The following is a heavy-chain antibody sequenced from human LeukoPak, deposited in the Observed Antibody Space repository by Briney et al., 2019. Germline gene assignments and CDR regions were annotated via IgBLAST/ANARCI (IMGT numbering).Heavy chain of an antibody. CDR1: GFTFSNYW. J-gene: IGHJ4*02. Sequence: GGSLRLSCATSGFTFSNYWMNWVRQAPGKGRKWVANIKEDGSDKYYVDSMKGRFSISKDNAKNSLYLQMNSLRVEDTAVYYCVPLNWNPPGDFDRWGQGTLVTVSS. D-gene: IGHD1-1*01. V-gene: IGHV3-7*01. CDR3: VPLNWNPPGDFDR. CDR2: IKEDGSDK.